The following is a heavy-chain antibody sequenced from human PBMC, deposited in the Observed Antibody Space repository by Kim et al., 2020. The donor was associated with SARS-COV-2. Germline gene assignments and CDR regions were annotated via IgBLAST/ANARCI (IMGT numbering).Heavy chain of an antibody. CDR2: IYYTGAT. CDR1: GGSMSSYY. D-gene: IGHD4-17*01. V-gene: IGHV4-59*08. CDR3: GRRRYVDYAFDM. J-gene: IGHJ3*02. Sequence: SETLSLTCTVSGGSMSSYYWPWIRQPPGKGLQWIGNIYYTGATDYNPSLKSRVSMSIDRSGDRFSLSLTSLSAADTALYFCGRRRYVDYAFDMWGQGSMVIVSS.